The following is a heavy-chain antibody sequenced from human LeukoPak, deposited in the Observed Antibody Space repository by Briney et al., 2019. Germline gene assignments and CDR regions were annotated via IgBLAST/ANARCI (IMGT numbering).Heavy chain of an antibody. J-gene: IGHJ4*02. V-gene: IGHV4-31*03. D-gene: IGHD6-13*01. Sequence: PSQTLSLTCTVSGGSISSGGYYWSWIRQHPGKGLEWIEYIYYSGSTYYNPSLKSRVTISVDTSKNQFSLKLSSVTAADTAVYYCARLAAASLDYWGQGTLVTVSS. CDR1: GGSISSGGYY. CDR3: ARLAAASLDY. CDR2: IYYSGST.